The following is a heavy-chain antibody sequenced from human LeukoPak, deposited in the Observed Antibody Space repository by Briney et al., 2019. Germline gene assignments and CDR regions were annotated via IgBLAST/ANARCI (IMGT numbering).Heavy chain of an antibody. J-gene: IGHJ1*01. CDR2: INPNSGDT. Sequence: ASVKVSCKASGYSFTGYYIHWVRQAPGQGLEWMAWINPNSGDTNFAQKFQGRVTMTRDTSIGTVYMELSRLRSDDTAVFFCARGYYDSSDFEYFQHWGQGTLVTVSS. CDR1: GYSFTGYY. V-gene: IGHV1-2*02. CDR3: ARGYYDSSDFEYFQH. D-gene: IGHD3-22*01.